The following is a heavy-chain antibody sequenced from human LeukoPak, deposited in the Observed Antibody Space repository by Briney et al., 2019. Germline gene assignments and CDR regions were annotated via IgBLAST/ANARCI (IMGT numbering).Heavy chain of an antibody. V-gene: IGHV1-46*01. D-gene: IGHD3-10*01. CDR3: ARELLDFYGSGLRGFDP. CDR2: INPSGGST. Sequence: GASVKVSCKASGYTFTSYDINWVRQATGQGLEWMGIINPSGGSTSYAQKFQGRVTMTRDTSTSTVYMELSSLRSEDTAVYYCARELLDFYGSGLRGFDPWGQGTLVTVSS. J-gene: IGHJ5*02. CDR1: GYTFTSYD.